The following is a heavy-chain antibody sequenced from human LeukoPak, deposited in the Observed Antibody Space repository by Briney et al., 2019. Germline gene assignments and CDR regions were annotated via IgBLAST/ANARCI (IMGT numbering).Heavy chain of an antibody. CDR2: INHSGST. Sequence: SETVSLTCAVYGGSFSGYYWSWIRQPPGKGLEWIGEINHSGSTNYNPSLKSRVTISVDTSKNQFSLKLSSVTAADTAVYYCARGRSGDSWGQGTLVTVSS. CDR3: ARGRSGDS. D-gene: IGHD3-3*01. V-gene: IGHV4-34*01. J-gene: IGHJ4*02. CDR1: GGSFSGYY.